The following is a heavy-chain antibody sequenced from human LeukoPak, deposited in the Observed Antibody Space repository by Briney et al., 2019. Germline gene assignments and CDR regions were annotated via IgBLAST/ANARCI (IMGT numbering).Heavy chain of an antibody. J-gene: IGHJ4*02. CDR1: GGSVSSGGYY. D-gene: IGHD4-17*01. Sequence: SETLSLTCTLSGGSVSSGGYYWSWIRKHPGQGLEWIGYIYYSRSTYYNPSLQSRVTISVDKSKNQFSLKLSSVTAADTAVYYCARSAQTVTTFPLDYWGQGTLVTVSS. CDR3: ARSAQTVTTFPLDY. V-gene: IGHV4-31*03. CDR2: IYYSRST.